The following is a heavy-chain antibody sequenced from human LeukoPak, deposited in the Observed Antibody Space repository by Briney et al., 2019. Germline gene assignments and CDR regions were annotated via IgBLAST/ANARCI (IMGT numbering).Heavy chain of an antibody. D-gene: IGHD3-22*01. CDR2: IIPIFGTA. Sequence: SVKVSCKTSGGTFNNSAISWVRQAPGQGLEWMGRIIPIFGTANYAQKFQGRVTITTDESTSTAYMELSSLRSEDTAVYYCARDLFVRITMIVEYGFDIWGQGTMVTVSS. J-gene: IGHJ3*02. CDR3: ARDLFVRITMIVEYGFDI. CDR1: GGTFNNSA. V-gene: IGHV1-69*05.